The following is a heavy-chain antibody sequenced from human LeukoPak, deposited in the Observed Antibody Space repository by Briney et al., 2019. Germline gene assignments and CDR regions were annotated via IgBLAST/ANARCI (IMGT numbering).Heavy chain of an antibody. Sequence: GGSLRLSCAASGFTFSSYAMTWVRQAPGKGLERVATISISGDSTLYGDSVKGRFTISRDNSKNTLYLQMYHLRAEDTAFYYCTKSGSGWLAYFDCWGQGALVTVSS. CDR3: TKSGSGWLAYFDC. V-gene: IGHV3-23*01. D-gene: IGHD6-19*01. CDR2: ISISGDST. CDR1: GFTFSSYA. J-gene: IGHJ4*02.